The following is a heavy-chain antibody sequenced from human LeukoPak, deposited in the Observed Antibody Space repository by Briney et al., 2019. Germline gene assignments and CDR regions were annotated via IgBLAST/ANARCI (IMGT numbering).Heavy chain of an antibody. Sequence: PSETLSLTCTVSGDSISTYYWTWIRQSPGKGLEWIGYIYYSGSTNYNPSLKSRVTISVDTSKNHFSLKLTSVTAADTAVYYCARGVGSGYTDEWGQGTLVTVPS. D-gene: IGHD3-22*01. CDR3: ARGVGSGYTDE. V-gene: IGHV4-59*01. CDR1: GDSISTYY. J-gene: IGHJ4*02. CDR2: IYYSGST.